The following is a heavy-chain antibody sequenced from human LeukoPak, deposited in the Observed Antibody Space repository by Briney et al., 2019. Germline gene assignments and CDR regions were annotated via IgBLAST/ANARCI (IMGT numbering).Heavy chain of an antibody. Sequence: SETLSLTCAVSGGSISSSNWWSWVRQPPGKGLEWIGEIYHSGSTNYNPSLKSRVTISVDKSKNQFSLKLSSVTAADTAVYYCARRDPVFWRPPPFDYWGQGTLVTVSS. CDR3: ARRDPVFWRPPPFDY. J-gene: IGHJ4*02. CDR1: GGSISSSNW. CDR2: IYHSGST. V-gene: IGHV4-4*02. D-gene: IGHD3-3*01.